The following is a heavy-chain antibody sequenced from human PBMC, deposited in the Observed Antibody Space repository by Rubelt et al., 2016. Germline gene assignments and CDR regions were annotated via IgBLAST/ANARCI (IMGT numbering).Heavy chain of an antibody. Sequence: QVQLQESGPGLVKPSETLSLTCTVSGGSISSYYWSWIRQPPGQGLEWIGYIYYSGSTNYNPSLKGRFTISVDTSKNQFSLKLSSVTAADTAVYYCARVTFDGYNSLYNWFDPWGQGTLVTVSS. CDR2: IYYSGST. D-gene: IGHD5-24*01. V-gene: IGHV4-59*08. CDR3: ARVTFDGYNSLYNWFDP. CDR1: GGSISSYY. J-gene: IGHJ5*02.